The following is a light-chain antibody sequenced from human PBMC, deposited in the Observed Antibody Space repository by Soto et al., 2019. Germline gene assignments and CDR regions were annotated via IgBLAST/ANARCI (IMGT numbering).Light chain of an antibody. V-gene: IGLV2-14*03. CDR2: NVN. CDR3: TSFTSGTTLVV. J-gene: IGLJ2*01. CDR1: SSDVGGYNF. Sequence: QSALTQPASMSGSPGQSITISCSRTSSDVGGYNFVSWYQHHPGKAPKLIIYNVNNRPSGVSIRFSGSKSGNTASLTISGLQADDEADYYCTSFTSGTTLVVFGGGTKLTVL.